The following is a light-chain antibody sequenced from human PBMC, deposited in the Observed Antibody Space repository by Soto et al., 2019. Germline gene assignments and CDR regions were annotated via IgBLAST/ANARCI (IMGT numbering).Light chain of an antibody. CDR2: GAS. CDR3: QQYNSLPLT. J-gene: IGKJ4*01. CDR1: QSVRSN. Sequence: EIVMTQSPATLAASPGERATLSCRASQSVRSNLAWYQQKPGQAPRLLIYGASTRATGIPARFSGSGSGTEFTLSIGSLQSEDFAVYYCQQYNSLPLTFGGGTKVDI. V-gene: IGKV3-15*01.